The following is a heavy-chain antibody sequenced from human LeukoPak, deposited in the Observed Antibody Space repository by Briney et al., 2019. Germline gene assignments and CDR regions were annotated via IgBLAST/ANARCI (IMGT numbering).Heavy chain of an antibody. J-gene: IGHJ4*02. CDR2: TSGSGDNT. CDR3: AKVGPGTSTNIVVVGVAVFDY. CDR1: GFTFSTYA. V-gene: IGHV3-23*01. D-gene: IGHD2-15*01. Sequence: GGSLRLSCAASGFTFSTYAMSWVRQAPGKGLEWVSLTSGSGDNTFYADSVQGRFTISRDNSKNTLSLQMSSLRAEDTAVYYCAKVGPGTSTNIVVVGVAVFDYWGQGTLVTVSS.